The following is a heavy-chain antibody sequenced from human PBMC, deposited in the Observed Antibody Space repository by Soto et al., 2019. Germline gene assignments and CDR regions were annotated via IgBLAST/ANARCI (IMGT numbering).Heavy chain of an antibody. CDR2: ISSSSNYI. V-gene: IGHV3-21*01. CDR3: AKGTIATSGLPDY. J-gene: IGHJ4*02. CDR1: GFTFSTYN. Sequence: EVQLVESGGGLVKPGGSLRRSCAASGFTFSTYNMNWVRQAPGKGLEWVSSISSSSNYIFYADSVRGRFTISRDNAKNSLYLQMNSLRAEDTAVYYCAKGTIATSGLPDYWGQGTLVTVSS. D-gene: IGHD6-13*01.